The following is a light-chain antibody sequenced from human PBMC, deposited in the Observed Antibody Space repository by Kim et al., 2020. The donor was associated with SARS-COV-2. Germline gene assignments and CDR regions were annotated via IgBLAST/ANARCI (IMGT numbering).Light chain of an antibody. CDR2: LEGRGSY. J-gene: IGLJ3*02. CDR3: ENWDSNTRV. Sequence: SVKNNGNMSSGHSSNSKGWQQQQTGKGPGYVMKLEGRGSYNKGSGVPDRFAGSSTGAERYLTISNHQSEDEADYYGENWDSNTRVFGGGTQLTVL. V-gene: IGLV4-60*03. CDR1: SGHSSNS.